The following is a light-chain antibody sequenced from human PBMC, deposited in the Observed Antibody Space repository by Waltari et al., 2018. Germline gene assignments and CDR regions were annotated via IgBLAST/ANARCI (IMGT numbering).Light chain of an antibody. V-gene: IGLV2-14*03. Sequence: QSALTQPASVSGSPGQSITISCTGTSSDIGGYNYVSWYQQHPGKAPKLMIYDVSKRPSGVSVRFSGSKSGNTASLTISGLQAEDEADYYCSSYAPSSTVFGGGTKLTVL. CDR2: DVS. CDR3: SSYAPSSTV. J-gene: IGLJ2*01. CDR1: SSDIGGYNY.